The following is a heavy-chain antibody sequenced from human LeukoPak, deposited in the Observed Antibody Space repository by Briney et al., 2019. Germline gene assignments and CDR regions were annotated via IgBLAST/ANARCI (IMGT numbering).Heavy chain of an antibody. CDR3: ARDVSYDMPYYYYYMDV. Sequence: ASVKVSCKASGYTLTSYGISWVRQAPGQGLEWMGGIIPIFGTANYAQKFQGRVTITADKSTSTAYMELSSLRSEDTAVYYCARDVSYDMPYYYYYMDVWGKGTTVTVSS. CDR1: GYTLTSYG. V-gene: IGHV1-69*06. J-gene: IGHJ6*03. D-gene: IGHD3-9*01. CDR2: IIPIFGTA.